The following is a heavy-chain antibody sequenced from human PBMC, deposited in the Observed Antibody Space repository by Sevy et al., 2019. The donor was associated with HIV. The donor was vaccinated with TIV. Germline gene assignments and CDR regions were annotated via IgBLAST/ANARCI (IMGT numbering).Heavy chain of an antibody. CDR1: GFTFSNYG. J-gene: IGHJ6*02. V-gene: IGHV3-30*18. CDR2: ISYDGDNK. CDR3: AKAHADCSGGTCYTAHYYYDMDV. D-gene: IGHD2-15*01. Sequence: GGSLRLSCAASGFTFSNYGMHWVRQAPGKGLEWAAAISYDGDNKYFADSVKGRFTVSRDNSKNTLYLEMNSLRAEDTAIYYCAKAHADCSGGTCYTAHYYYDMDVWGQGATVTVSS.